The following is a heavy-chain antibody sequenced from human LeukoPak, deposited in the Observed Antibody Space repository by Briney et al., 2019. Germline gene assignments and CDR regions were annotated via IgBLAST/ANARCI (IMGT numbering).Heavy chain of an antibody. CDR3: ARYPRGSGWYSVDY. CDR1: GFTFSSYE. V-gene: IGHV3-48*03. J-gene: IGHJ4*02. CDR2: ISISGSSM. D-gene: IGHD6-19*01. Sequence: PGGSLRLSCVASGFTFSSYEMNWVRQAPGKGLEWVSYISISGSSMNYADSVKGRFTISRDNAKKSLYLQMNSLRAEDTAVYYCARYPRGSGWYSVDYWGQGTLVTVSS.